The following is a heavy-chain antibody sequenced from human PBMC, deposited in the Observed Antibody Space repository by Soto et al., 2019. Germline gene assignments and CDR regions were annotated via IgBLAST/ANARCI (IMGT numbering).Heavy chain of an antibody. V-gene: IGHV3-30*18. CDR3: AKENGYSSSWFEFDY. CDR1: GFTFSSYG. CDR2: ISYDGSNK. D-gene: IGHD6-13*01. Sequence: GGSLRLSCAASGFTFSSYGMHWVRQAPGKGLEWVAVISYDGSNKYYADSVKGRFTISRDNSKNTLYLQMNSLRAEDTAVYYCAKENGYSSSWFEFDYWGQGTLVTVSS. J-gene: IGHJ4*02.